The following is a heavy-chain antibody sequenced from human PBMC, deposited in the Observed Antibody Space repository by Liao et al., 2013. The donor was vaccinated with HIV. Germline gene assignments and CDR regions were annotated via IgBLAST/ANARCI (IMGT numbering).Heavy chain of an antibody. J-gene: IGHJ4*02. D-gene: IGHD6-13*01. CDR3: ARRMRALIAAAGIDY. CDR1: GGSFSGYY. CDR2: YKQSGST. V-gene: IGHV4-34*01. Sequence: QVQLQQWGAGLLKPSETLSLTCAVYGGSFSGYYWSWIRQPPGQGRGVDWGKYKQSGSTKYNPSLKSRVTISVDTSKNQFSLKLSSVTAADTAVYYCARRMRALIAAAGIDYWGQGTLVTVSS.